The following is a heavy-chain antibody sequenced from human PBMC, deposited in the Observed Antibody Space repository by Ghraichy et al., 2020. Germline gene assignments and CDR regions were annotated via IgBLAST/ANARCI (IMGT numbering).Heavy chain of an antibody. Sequence: SETLSLTCTVSGGSISISSYYWGWIRQPPGKGLEWIGSIYYSGSTYYNPSLKSRVTISVDTSKNQFSLKLSSVTAADTAVYYCPRLPSYYVILTGYRPVAYVGYWAQGGLFTVSS. CDR2: IYYSGST. CDR3: PRLPSYYVILTGYRPVAYVGY. D-gene: IGHD3-9*01. CDR1: GGSISISSYY. J-gene: IGHJ4*02. V-gene: IGHV4-39*01.